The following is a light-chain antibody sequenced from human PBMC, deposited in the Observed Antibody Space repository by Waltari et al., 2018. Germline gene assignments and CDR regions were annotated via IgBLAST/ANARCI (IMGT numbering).Light chain of an antibody. V-gene: IGLV2-14*03. CDR1: SSDVGGYDY. CDR3: GSYTSSTTLA. CDR2: NVS. Sequence: QSALTQPASVSGSPGQSITIPCPGTSSDVGGYDYVSWYQQHPGKAPKPILYNVSNRPLEVSHRFSGSKSGNTASLTISGLQADDEAEYYCGSYTSSTTLAFGTGTKVTVL. J-gene: IGLJ1*01.